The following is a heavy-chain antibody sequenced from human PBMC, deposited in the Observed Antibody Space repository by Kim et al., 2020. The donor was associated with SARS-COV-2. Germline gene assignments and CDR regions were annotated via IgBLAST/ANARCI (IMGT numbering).Heavy chain of an antibody. D-gene: IGHD6-25*01. Sequence: TIYYADSVKGRFTISRDNAKNSLYLQMNSLRDEDTAVYYCARGGGGYWGQGTLVTVSS. CDR3: ARGGGGY. V-gene: IGHV3-48*02. CDR2: TI. J-gene: IGHJ4*02.